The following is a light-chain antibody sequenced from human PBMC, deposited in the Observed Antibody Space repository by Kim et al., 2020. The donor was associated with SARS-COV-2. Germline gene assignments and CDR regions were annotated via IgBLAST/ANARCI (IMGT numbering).Light chain of an antibody. Sequence: KTVTISCTRSSGNIASNYVQWFQQRPGSAPSTVILEDDQRPTGVPDRFSGSIDSSSNSASLTISGLKTEDEADYYCQSYDSTNHVIFGGGTQLTVL. CDR1: SGNIASNY. J-gene: IGLJ2*01. CDR3: QSYDSTNHVI. CDR2: EDD. V-gene: IGLV6-57*03.